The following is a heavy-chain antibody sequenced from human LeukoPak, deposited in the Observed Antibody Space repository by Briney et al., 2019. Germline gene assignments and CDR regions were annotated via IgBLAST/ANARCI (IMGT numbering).Heavy chain of an antibody. CDR1: GYSFTSYW. V-gene: IGHV5-51*01. CDR2: IYPGDSDT. D-gene: IGHD2-2*01. J-gene: IGHJ5*02. Sequence: GESLKISCKGSGYSFTSYWIGWVRQTPGKGLEWMGIIYPGDSDTRYSPSFQGQVTISADKSISTAYLQWSSLKASDTAMYYCARVPDTVRASRFSSHNWFDPWGQGTLVTVSS. CDR3: ARVPDTVRASRFSSHNWFDP.